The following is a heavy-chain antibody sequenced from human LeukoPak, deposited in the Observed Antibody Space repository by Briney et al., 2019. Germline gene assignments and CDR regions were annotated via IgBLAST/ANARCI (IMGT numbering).Heavy chain of an antibody. J-gene: IGHJ5*02. D-gene: IGHD3-9*01. CDR1: GFTFSSYA. CDR3: AKDRAHRFPFDWLFT. V-gene: IGHV3-23*01. CDR2: ISGSGGST. Sequence: PGGSLRLSCAASGFTFSSYAMSWVRQAPGKGLEWVSAISGSGGSTYYADSVKGRFTISRDNSKNTLYPQMNSLRAEDTAVYYCAKDRAHRFPFDWLFTWGQGTLVTVSS.